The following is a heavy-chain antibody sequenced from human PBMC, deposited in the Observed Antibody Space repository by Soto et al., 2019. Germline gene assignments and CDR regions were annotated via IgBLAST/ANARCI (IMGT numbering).Heavy chain of an antibody. J-gene: IGHJ6*02. V-gene: IGHV4-34*01. CDR3: ARHKDCSGGSCNAVGYYYGLDV. CDR1: GGSISGSY. D-gene: IGHD2-15*01. CDR2: INHRGST. Sequence: SETLSLTCTVSGGSISGSYWSWIRQPPGKGLEWIGEINHRGSTNYNPSLKSRITISVDTSKNQFSLKLSSVTAADTAVYYCARHKDCSGGSCNAVGYYYGLDVWGQGTTVTVSS.